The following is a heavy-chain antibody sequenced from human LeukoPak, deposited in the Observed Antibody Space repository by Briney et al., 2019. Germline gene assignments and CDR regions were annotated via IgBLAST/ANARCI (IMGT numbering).Heavy chain of an antibody. V-gene: IGHV6-1*01. D-gene: IGHD3-22*01. CDR1: GDSVSSNSAA. Sequence: SQTLSLTCAISGDSVSSNSAAWNWIRQSPSRGLEWLGRTYYRSKWYNDYAVSVKSRITINPDTSKNQFSLQLNSVTPEDTAVYYCARDPRSPMIVVVITLGAHFDYWGQGTLVTVSS. CDR2: TYYRSKWYN. J-gene: IGHJ4*02. CDR3: ARDPRSPMIVVVITLGAHFDY.